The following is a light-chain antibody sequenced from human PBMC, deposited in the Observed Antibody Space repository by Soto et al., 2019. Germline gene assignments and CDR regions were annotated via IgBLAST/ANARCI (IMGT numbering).Light chain of an antibody. J-gene: IGKJ1*01. Sequence: ETLLTQSLCTLSLSQKERATLSCRASQSVSRSYLARYQQKVGQAPRLLIYGAASRATGMPDRFRGSGSGADFTLTISRLELEDFAVYCCQQYGSSPRTFGQGTKVDIK. CDR2: GAA. CDR1: QSVSRSY. V-gene: IGKV3-20*01. CDR3: QQYGSSPRT.